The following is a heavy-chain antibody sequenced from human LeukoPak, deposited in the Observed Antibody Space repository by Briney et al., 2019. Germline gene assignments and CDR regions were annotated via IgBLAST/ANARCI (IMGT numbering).Heavy chain of an antibody. CDR2: IYHSGST. CDR3: ARLCPDVGYYYDSSGYTYYFDY. J-gene: IGHJ4*02. Sequence: SETLSLTCAVSGGSISSSNWWSWVRQPPGKGLEWIGEIYHSGSTNYNPSLKSRVTISVDKSKNQFSLKLSSVTAADTAVYYCARLCPDVGYYYDSSGYTYYFDYWGQGTLVTVSS. CDR1: GGSISSSNW. V-gene: IGHV4-4*02. D-gene: IGHD3-22*01.